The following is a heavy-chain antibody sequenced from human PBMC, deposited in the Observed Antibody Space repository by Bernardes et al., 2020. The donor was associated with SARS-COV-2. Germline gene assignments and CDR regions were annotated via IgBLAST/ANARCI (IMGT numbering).Heavy chain of an antibody. V-gene: IGHV4-59*11. CDR1: GGSISSHY. CDR3: ATATRSSSSDWYFDL. Sequence: SETLSLTRTVSGGSISSHYWSWIRQPPGKGLEWIGSIYYSGSTTYNPSLKSRVTLSVDTSKSQFSLKLSSVTAAATAGYYCATATRSSSSDWYFDLWGRGTLVTVSS. J-gene: IGHJ2*01. D-gene: IGHD6-6*01. CDR2: IYYSGST.